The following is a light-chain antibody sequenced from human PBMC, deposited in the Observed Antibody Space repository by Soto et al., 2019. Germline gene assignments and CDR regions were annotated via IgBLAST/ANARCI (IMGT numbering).Light chain of an antibody. CDR2: AAS. J-gene: IGKJ2*01. CDR3: QQSYSTPYT. Sequence: DIQMTQSPSSLSASVGDRVTITCRASRSISSYLNWYQQKPGKAPKLLIYAASSLQSGLPSRFSGSGSGTDFTLTISSLQPEDFATYYCQQSYSTPYTFGQGTKLEIK. V-gene: IGKV1-39*01. CDR1: RSISSY.